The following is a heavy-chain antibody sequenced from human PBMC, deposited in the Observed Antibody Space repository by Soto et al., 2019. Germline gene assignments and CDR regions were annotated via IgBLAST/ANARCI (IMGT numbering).Heavy chain of an antibody. CDR1: GFTFSNSA. CDR2: ISGGSGDT. Sequence: VHLLESGGGVAQPGGSLRLSCAASGFTFSNSAMSWVRQAPGKGLEWVSTISGGSGDTSYADPVKGRFIVSRDDSRTTLYLQMNSLRAEDTALYYCARGARTFDYWGQGRPVIVSS. V-gene: IGHV3-23*01. CDR3: ARGARTFDY. J-gene: IGHJ4*02.